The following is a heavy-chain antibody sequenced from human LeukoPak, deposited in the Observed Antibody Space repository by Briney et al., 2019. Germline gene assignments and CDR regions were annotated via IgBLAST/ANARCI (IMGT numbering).Heavy chain of an antibody. D-gene: IGHD3-3*01. J-gene: IGHJ4*01. CDR2: IYYSGST. V-gene: IGHV4-39*07. Sequence: SETLSLTCTVSGGSISSSSYYWGWIRQPPGKGLEWIGSIYYSGSTYYNPSLTSRVTISVDKSKNQFSLKLSSVTAADTAVYYCAGVVRAYDFWSGYYFFDYWGQGTLVTVSS. CDR3: AGVVRAYDFWSGYYFFDY. CDR1: GGSISSSSYY.